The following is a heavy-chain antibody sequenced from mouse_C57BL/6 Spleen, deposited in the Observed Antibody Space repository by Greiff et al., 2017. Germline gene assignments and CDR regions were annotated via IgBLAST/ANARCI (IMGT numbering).Heavy chain of an antibody. V-gene: IGHV1-5*01. J-gene: IGHJ3*01. Sequence: EVQLQQSGPVLARPGASVKMSCKTSGYTFTSYWMHWVKQRPGQGLEWIGAIYPGNSDTSYNQKFKGKAKLTAVTSASTAYMELSSLTNEDSAVYYCTIYDGYLPWFAYWGQGTLVTVSA. D-gene: IGHD2-3*01. CDR3: TIYDGYLPWFAY. CDR2: IYPGNSDT. CDR1: GYTFTSYW.